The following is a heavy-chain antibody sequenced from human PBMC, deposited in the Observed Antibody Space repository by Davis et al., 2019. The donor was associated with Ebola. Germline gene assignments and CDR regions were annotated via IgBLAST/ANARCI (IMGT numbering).Heavy chain of an antibody. CDR1: GYSFTSYW. Sequence: KVSCKGSGYSFTSYWIVWVRQMPGKGLEWMGFIFPDDSDATYSPSFQGQVTFSVDKSIRTAYLHWGSLKASDTAMYYCASLRRTITGMDDGFDLWGQGTMVTVSS. D-gene: IGHD1-20*01. CDR2: IFPDDSDA. V-gene: IGHV5-51*01. CDR3: ASLRRTITGMDDGFDL. J-gene: IGHJ3*01.